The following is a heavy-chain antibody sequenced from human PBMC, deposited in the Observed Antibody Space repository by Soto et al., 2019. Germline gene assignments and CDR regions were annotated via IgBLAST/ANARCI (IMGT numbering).Heavy chain of an antibody. D-gene: IGHD3-22*01. V-gene: IGHV1-69*13. J-gene: IGHJ3*02. Sequence: GASVKVSCKASGGTFSSYAISWVRQAPGQGLEWMGGINPIFGTANYAQKFQGRVTITADESTSTAYMELSSLRSEDTAVYYCARARLSYYYDSSGRIDAFDIWGQGTMVTVSS. CDR1: GGTFSSYA. CDR2: INPIFGTA. CDR3: ARARLSYYYDSSGRIDAFDI.